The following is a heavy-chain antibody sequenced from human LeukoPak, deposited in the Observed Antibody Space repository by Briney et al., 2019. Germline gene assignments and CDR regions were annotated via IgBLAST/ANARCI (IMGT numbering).Heavy chain of an antibody. Sequence: SETLSLTCGVYGVSIRGNYWSWIRQPPGKGLEWIGEINHSGTTNYNPSPKSRVTISVDTSKNQFSLKLTSVTAADTAVYYCARGSGDYENYAFDLWGQGTMVTVSS. CDR1: GVSIRGNY. CDR3: ARGSGDYENYAFDL. CDR2: INHSGTT. V-gene: IGHV4-34*01. J-gene: IGHJ3*01. D-gene: IGHD4-17*01.